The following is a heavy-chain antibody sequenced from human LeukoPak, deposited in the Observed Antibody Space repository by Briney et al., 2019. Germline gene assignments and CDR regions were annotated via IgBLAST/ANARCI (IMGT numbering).Heavy chain of an antibody. CDR1: GFTFDDYA. V-gene: IGHV3-9*01. Sequence: GGSLRLSCAASGFTFDDYAMHWVRQAPGKGLEWVSGISWNGGNIGYADSVKGRFTISRDNAKNSLYLQMNSLRAEDTAVYYCARETTAMVSHWFDPWGQGTLVTVSS. D-gene: IGHD5-18*01. J-gene: IGHJ5*02. CDR3: ARETTAMVSHWFDP. CDR2: ISWNGGNI.